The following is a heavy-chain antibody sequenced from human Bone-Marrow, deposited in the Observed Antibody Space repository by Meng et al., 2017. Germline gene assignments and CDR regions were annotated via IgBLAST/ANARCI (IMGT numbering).Heavy chain of an antibody. V-gene: IGHV3-21*01. D-gene: IGHD1-26*01. CDR3: ARDQEIVGARSFWDY. CDR2: ISSSSSYI. CDR1: GFTFSSYS. J-gene: IGHJ4*02. Sequence: GGSLRLSCAASGFTFSSYSMNWVRQAPGKGLEWVSSISSSSSYIYYADSVKGRFTISRDNAKNSLYLQMISLRAEDTAVYYCARDQEIVGARSFWDYWGQGTQVTVSS.